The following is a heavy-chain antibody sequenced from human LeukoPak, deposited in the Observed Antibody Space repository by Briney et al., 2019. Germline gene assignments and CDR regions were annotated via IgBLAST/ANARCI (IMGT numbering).Heavy chain of an antibody. V-gene: IGHV3-11*04. J-gene: IGHJ6*02. CDR3: ARDGYYYGMDV. CDR1: GGSFSGYY. CDR2: VSSSSSTI. Sequence: PSETLSLTCAVYGGSFSGYYWSWIRQAPGKGLEWVSYVSSSSSTIYYADSVKGRFTISRDNAKNSLYLQMNSLRDEDTAVYYCARDGYYYGMDVWGQGTTVTVSS.